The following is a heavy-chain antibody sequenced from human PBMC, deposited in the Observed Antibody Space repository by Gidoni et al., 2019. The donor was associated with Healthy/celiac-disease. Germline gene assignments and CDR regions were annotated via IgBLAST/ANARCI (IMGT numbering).Heavy chain of an antibody. CDR1: GGSFSGYY. Sequence: QVQLQQRGAGLSKPSETLSLTCAVYGGSFSGYYWSWIRQPPGKGLEWIGEINHSGSTNYNPSLKSRVTISVDTSKNQFSLKLSSVTAADTAVYYCARRLAAAASVGYFDYWGQGTLVTVSS. J-gene: IGHJ4*02. V-gene: IGHV4-34*01. CDR3: ARRLAAAASVGYFDY. D-gene: IGHD6-13*01. CDR2: INHSGST.